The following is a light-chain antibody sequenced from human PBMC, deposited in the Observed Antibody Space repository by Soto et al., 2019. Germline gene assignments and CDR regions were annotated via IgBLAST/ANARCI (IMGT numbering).Light chain of an antibody. CDR1: QSVFYSSNNKNF. V-gene: IGKV4-1*01. CDR3: QQYHSTPPYT. CDR2: WAS. Sequence: DIVMTQSPDSLAVSLGERATINCKSSQSVFYSSNNKNFLAWYQQKPGQPPKLLIYWASTRESGVPDRFSGSGSGTDFTLTISSLQAEDVAVYYCQQYHSTPPYTFGQGTKVEIK. J-gene: IGKJ2*01.